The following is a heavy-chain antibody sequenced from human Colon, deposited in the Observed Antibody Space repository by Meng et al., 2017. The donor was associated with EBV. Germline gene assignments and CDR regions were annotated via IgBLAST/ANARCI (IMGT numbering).Heavy chain of an antibody. CDR2: IYHSGSA. CDR1: GGSISGPNW. Sequence: QVQLQESGPGLVKPSGTLSLSCAVSGGSISGPNWWSWVRQPPGKRLEWIGEIYHSGSANYNPSLKSRVTISVDKSKNQFSLKLSSVTAADTAVYYCATTKYDSGSYNWFDPWGQGPLVTVSS. CDR3: ATTKYDSGSYNWFDP. J-gene: IGHJ5*02. D-gene: IGHD3-10*01. V-gene: IGHV4-4*02.